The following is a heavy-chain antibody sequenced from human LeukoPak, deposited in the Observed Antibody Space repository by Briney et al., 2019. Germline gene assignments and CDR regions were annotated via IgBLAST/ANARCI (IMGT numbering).Heavy chain of an antibody. CDR3: ARGDCSGGSCYREGLYYFDY. D-gene: IGHD2-15*01. CDR2: IYHGDSDT. Sequence: LGESLKISCKGSGYSFTSYCIGWVRQMPGKGLEWRGIIYHGDSDTRYSTSFQGQVNISADKSISTAYLQWSSLKAADTAMYYCARGDCSGGSCYREGLYYFDYWGQGTLVTVSS. V-gene: IGHV5-51*01. J-gene: IGHJ4*02. CDR1: GYSFTSYC.